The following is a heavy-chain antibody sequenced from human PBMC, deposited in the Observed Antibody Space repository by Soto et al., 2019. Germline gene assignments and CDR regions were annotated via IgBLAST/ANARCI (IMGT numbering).Heavy chain of an antibody. Sequence: ASVKVSCKASGYTFTGYYMHWVRQAPGQGLEWMGWINPNSGGTNYAQKFQGWVTMTRDTSISTAYMELSRLRSDDTAVYYCARDRARITMVRGGYYMDVWGKGTTVTVS. CDR1: GYTFTGYY. V-gene: IGHV1-2*04. D-gene: IGHD3-10*01. CDR2: INPNSGGT. J-gene: IGHJ6*03. CDR3: ARDRARITMVRGGYYMDV.